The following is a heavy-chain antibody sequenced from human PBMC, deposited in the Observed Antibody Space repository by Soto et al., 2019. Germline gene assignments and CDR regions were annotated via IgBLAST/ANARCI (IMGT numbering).Heavy chain of an antibody. D-gene: IGHD6-19*01. Sequence: GSLRLSCAASGFTFSSYAMHWVRQAPGKGLEYVSAISSNGGSTYYANSVKGRFTISRDNSKNTLYLQMGSLRAEDMAVYYCARVRSVAGTRRGPLYDAFDIWGQGTMVTVSS. CDR2: ISSNGGST. J-gene: IGHJ3*02. CDR3: ARVRSVAGTRRGPLYDAFDI. CDR1: GFTFSSYA. V-gene: IGHV3-64*01.